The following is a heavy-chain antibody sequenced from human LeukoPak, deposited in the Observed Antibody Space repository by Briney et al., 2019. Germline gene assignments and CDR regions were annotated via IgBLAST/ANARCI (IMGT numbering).Heavy chain of an antibody. CDR1: SYTLTGST. CDR3: ERSPPLDSSSSDEMPDY. D-gene: IGHD6-13*01. J-gene: IGHJ4*02. Sequence: ASVKVSCKASSYTLTGSTMHWVQQAPGQGLEWMGWINPNSGGTNYAQKFQGRVTMTRDTSISTACMELSRLRSDDTAVYYCERSPPLDSSSSDEMPDYWGQGTLVTVSS. CDR2: INPNSGGT. V-gene: IGHV1-2*02.